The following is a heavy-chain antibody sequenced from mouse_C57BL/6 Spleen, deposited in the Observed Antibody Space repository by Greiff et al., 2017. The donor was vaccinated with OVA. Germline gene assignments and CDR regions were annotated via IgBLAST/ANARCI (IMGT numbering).Heavy chain of an antibody. Sequence: ESGPGLVKPSQSLSLTCSVTGYSITSGYYWNWIRQFPGNKLEWMGYISYDGSNNYNPSLKNRISITRDTSKNQFFLKLNSVTTEDTATYYCARGLLRSPMDYWGQGTSVTVSS. CDR3: ARGLLRSPMDY. J-gene: IGHJ4*01. D-gene: IGHD1-1*01. V-gene: IGHV3-6*01. CDR2: ISYDGSN. CDR1: GYSITSGYY.